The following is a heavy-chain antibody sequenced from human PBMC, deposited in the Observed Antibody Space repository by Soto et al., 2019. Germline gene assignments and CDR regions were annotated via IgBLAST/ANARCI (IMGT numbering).Heavy chain of an antibody. CDR3: TKEFGYSSGQNDH. CDR2: LKGRNVGGTI. D-gene: IGHD6-19*01. J-gene: IGHJ4*02. CDR1: GFTFNDAW. V-gene: IGHV3-15*07. Sequence: GGSLRLSCATYGFTFNDAWLSWVRQAPGKGLEWVGRLKGRNVGGTIDYAAPVTGRFTISSDESQNTLHLQMNSLKIEDTAVYFCTKEFGYSSGQNDHWGRGALVTVP.